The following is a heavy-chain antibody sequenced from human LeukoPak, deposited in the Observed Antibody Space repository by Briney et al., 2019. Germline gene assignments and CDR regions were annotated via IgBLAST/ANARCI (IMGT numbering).Heavy chain of an antibody. Sequence: ASVKVSCKASGYTFTGYYIHWVRQAPGQGLEWMGWINPNSGGTYYAQTFQARVTMTRDTSISTAYMELSRLRSDDTALYYCARTASCGTNCYSYFDYWGQGTLVTVSS. D-gene: IGHD2-21*01. CDR1: GYTFTGYY. V-gene: IGHV1-2*02. CDR2: INPNSGGT. J-gene: IGHJ4*02. CDR3: ARTASCGTNCYSYFDY.